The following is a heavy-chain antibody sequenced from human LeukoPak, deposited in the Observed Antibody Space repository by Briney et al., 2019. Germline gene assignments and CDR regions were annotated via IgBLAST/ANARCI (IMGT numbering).Heavy chain of an antibody. D-gene: IGHD2-8*02. J-gene: IGHJ6*03. V-gene: IGHV1-18*01. CDR3: SRLLGYYYYYYMDV. CDR1: GYTFTSYG. Sequence: GASVKVSCKASGYTFTSYGISWVRQAPGQGLEWMGWISAYNGNTNYAQKLQGRVTMTTDTSTSTAYMELRSLRSDDTAVYYCSRLLGYYYYYYMDVWGKGTRSPSP. CDR2: ISAYNGNT.